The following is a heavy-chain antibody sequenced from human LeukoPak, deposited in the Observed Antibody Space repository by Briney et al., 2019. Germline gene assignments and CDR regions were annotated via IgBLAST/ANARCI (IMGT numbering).Heavy chain of an antibody. CDR2: INHSGST. Sequence: SETLSLTCAVYGGSFSGYYWSWIRQPPGKGLEWIGEINHSGSTNYNPSLKSRVTISVDTSKNQFSLKLSSVTAADTAVYYCARGVGSGWPFDYWGQGTLVTVSS. J-gene: IGHJ4*02. D-gene: IGHD6-19*01. CDR3: ARGVGSGWPFDY. V-gene: IGHV4-34*01. CDR1: GGSFSGYY.